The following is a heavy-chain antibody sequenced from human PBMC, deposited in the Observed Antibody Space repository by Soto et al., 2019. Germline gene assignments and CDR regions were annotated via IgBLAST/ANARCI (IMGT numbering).Heavy chain of an antibody. V-gene: IGHV1-3*01. D-gene: IGHD6-6*01. J-gene: IGHJ6*02. CDR2: INAGNGNT. CDR1: GYTFTSYA. CDR3: ARFVEYSSSSPYYYYGMDV. Sequence: EASVKVSCKASGYTFTSYAMHWVRQAPGQRLEWMGWINAGNGNTKYSQKFQGRVTITRDTSASTAYMELSSLRSEDTAVYYCARFVEYSSSSPYYYYGMDVWGQGTTVTVSS.